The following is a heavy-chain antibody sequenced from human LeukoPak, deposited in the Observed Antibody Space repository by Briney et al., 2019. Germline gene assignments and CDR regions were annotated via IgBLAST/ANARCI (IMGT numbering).Heavy chain of an antibody. Sequence: PSETLSLTCTVSGGSISSYYWSWIRQPPGKGLEWIGYIYYSGSTNYNPSLKSRVTISVGTSKNQFSLKLSSVTAADTAVYYCARAEGLLWFGELLKGDWFDPWGQGTLVTVSS. CDR2: IYYSGST. J-gene: IGHJ5*02. CDR1: GGSISSYY. D-gene: IGHD3-10*01. CDR3: ARAEGLLWFGELLKGDWFDP. V-gene: IGHV4-59*01.